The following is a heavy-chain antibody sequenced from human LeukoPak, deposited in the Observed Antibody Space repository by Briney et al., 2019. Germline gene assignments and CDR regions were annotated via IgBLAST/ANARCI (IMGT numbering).Heavy chain of an antibody. Sequence: SETLSLTCTVSGGSISSYYWSWIRQPPGKGLEWIGYIYYSGSTNYNPSLKSRVTISVDTSKNQFSLKLSSVIAADTAVYYCARAPHYCSSTSCYYGMDVWGQGTTVTVSS. J-gene: IGHJ6*02. CDR1: GGSISSYY. V-gene: IGHV4-59*01. CDR3: ARAPHYCSSTSCYYGMDV. CDR2: IYYSGST. D-gene: IGHD2-2*01.